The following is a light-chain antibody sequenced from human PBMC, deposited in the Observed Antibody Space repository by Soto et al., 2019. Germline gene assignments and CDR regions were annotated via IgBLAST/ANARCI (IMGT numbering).Light chain of an antibody. J-gene: IGLJ2*01. Sequence: QSVLTQPPSVSAAPGQKVTISCSGSSSNIGHNYVSWYQQLPGTAPKLLIYDSNKRPSGIPDRSSGSKSGTSATLGITGLQTGDEADYYCGTWDTTLSAGVFGGGTKLTVL. CDR3: GTWDTTLSAGV. CDR2: DSN. V-gene: IGLV1-51*01. CDR1: SSNIGHNY.